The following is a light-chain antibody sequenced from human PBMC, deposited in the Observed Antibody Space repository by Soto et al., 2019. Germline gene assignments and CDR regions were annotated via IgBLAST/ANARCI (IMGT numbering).Light chain of an antibody. V-gene: IGKV3-20*01. CDR2: GAS. CDR3: QAYGDSPPWT. Sequence: EIVLTPSPSTLSLSTGERASLSCRASQSVSGTYLAWFQQRPGQAPRLLIYGASSRASGIPDRFSGSGSGTDFTLTINRLQPEDVAVYYCQAYGDSPPWTFGQGTKLEI. J-gene: IGKJ1*01. CDR1: QSVSGTY.